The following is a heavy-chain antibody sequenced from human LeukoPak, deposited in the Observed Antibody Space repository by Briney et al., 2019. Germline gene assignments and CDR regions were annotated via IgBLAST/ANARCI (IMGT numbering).Heavy chain of an antibody. V-gene: IGHV3-30*02. CDR3: AKERTTVTHNCFDP. J-gene: IGHJ5*02. CDR1: GFTFNSYG. CDR2: IRYDGSNK. Sequence: GGSLRLSCAASGFTFNSYGMHWVRQAPGKGLEWVAFIRYDGSNKYYADSVKGRFTISRDNSKNTLYLQMNSLRAEDTAVYYCAKERTTVTHNCFDPWGQGTLVTVSS. D-gene: IGHD4-11*01.